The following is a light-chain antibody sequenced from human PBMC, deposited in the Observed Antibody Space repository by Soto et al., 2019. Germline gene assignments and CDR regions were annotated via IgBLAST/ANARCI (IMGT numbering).Light chain of an antibody. Sequence: QSALAQPASVSGSPGQSITISCTGTSSDVGAYNYVSWYQQYPGKAPKLMIYGVTNRPSGVSNRFSGSKTGHTASLTISGLQAEDEADYYCFSHRGGDSHVFGTGTKVTVL. CDR1: SSDVGAYNY. V-gene: IGLV2-14*01. J-gene: IGLJ1*01. CDR2: GVT. CDR3: FSHRGGDSHV.